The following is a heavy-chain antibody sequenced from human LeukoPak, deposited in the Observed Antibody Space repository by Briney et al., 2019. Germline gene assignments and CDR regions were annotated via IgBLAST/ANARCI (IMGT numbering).Heavy chain of an antibody. J-gene: IGHJ4*02. Sequence: GGSLSLSCAASGLTFISYWMSWVRQAPGKGLEWVANIKQDGSEKYYVDSVKGRFTISRDNAKNSLYLQMNSLRAEDTAVYYCARDEYWGQGTLVTVSS. CDR1: GLTFISYW. CDR3: ARDEY. CDR2: IKQDGSEK. V-gene: IGHV3-7*05.